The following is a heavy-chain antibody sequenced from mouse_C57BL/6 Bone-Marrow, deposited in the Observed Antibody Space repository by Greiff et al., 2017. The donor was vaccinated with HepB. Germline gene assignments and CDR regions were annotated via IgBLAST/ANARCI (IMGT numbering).Heavy chain of an antibody. D-gene: IGHD2-3*01. CDR2: ISSGSSAI. V-gene: IGHV5-17*01. CDR3: ARSHDGYRAWFAY. J-gene: IGHJ3*01. CDR1: GFTFSDYG. Sequence: EVQLVESGGGLVKPGGSLKLSCAASGFTFSDYGMHWVRQAPEKGLEWVAYISSGSSAIYYADTVKGRFTISRDNAKNTLFLQMTSLRSEDTAMYYCARSHDGYRAWFAYWGQGTLVTVSA.